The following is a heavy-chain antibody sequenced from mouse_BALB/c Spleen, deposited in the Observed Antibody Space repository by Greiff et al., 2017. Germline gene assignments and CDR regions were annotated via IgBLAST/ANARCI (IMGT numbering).Heavy chain of an antibody. CDR1: GYTFTDYE. Sequence: QVQLQQSGAELVRPGASVTLSCKASGYTFTDYEMHWVKQTPVHGLERIGAIDPETGGTAYNQKFKGKATLTADKSSSTAYMELRSLTSEDSAVYYGTKAASMVTTWFAYWGQGTLVTVSA. J-gene: IGHJ3*01. D-gene: IGHD2-10*02. CDR3: TKAASMVTTWFAY. V-gene: IGHV1-15*01. CDR2: IDPETGGT.